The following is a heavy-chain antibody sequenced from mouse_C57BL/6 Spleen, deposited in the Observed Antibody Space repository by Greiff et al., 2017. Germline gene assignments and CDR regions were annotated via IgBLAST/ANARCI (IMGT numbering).Heavy chain of an antibody. CDR1: GFTFSSYT. D-gene: IGHD2-1*01. CDR2: ISGGGGNT. CDR3: ARQKIYYGNSGCDY. J-gene: IGHJ2*01. V-gene: IGHV5-9*01. Sequence: EVQGVESGGGLVKPGGSLKLSCAASGFTFSSYTMSWVRQTPEKRLEWVATISGGGGNTYYPDSVKGRFTISSDNAKNTLYLQMSSLRSEDTALYYSARQKIYYGNSGCDYWGQGTTLTVSS.